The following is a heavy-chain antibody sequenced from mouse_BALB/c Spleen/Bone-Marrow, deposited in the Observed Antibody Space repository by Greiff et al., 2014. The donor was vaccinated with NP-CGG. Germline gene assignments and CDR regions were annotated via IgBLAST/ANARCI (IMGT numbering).Heavy chain of an antibody. Sequence: VQLVESGPEVVRPGVSVKISCKGSGYTFTDYAMHWVKQSHAKSLEWVGVISTYNGNTNYNQKFKGKATMTVDKSSSTAYMELARLTSEDSAIYYCAREVRAPWYAMDYWGQGTSVTVSS. J-gene: IGHJ4*01. D-gene: IGHD2-14*01. CDR2: ISTYNGNT. CDR1: GYTFTDYA. V-gene: IGHV1-67*01. CDR3: AREVRAPWYAMDY.